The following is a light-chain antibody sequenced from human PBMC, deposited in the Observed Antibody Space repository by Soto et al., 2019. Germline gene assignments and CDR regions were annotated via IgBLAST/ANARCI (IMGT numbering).Light chain of an antibody. CDR3: QSADSSGTVI. V-gene: IGLV3-25*03. CDR2: KDS. Sequence: SYELTQPPSVSVSPGQKARITCSGDALPKQYAYWYQQKPGQAPVLVIYKDSERPSGIPERFSGSSSGTTVTLTISGVQAEDEADYYCQSADSSGTVIFGGGTKLTVL. CDR1: ALPKQY. J-gene: IGLJ2*01.